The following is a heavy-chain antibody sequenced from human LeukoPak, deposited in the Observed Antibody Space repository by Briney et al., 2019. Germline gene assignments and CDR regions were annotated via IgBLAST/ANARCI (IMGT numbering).Heavy chain of an antibody. Sequence: QPGGSLRLSCVASGFSFTSYWMSWVRQAPGKGLEFVANINQDAGTTNYVDYVKGRFTISRDNAENSLYLQMSSLRAEDTALYYCARDPGWSSFDIWGQGIMVTVSS. D-gene: IGHD2-15*01. CDR1: GFSFTSYW. V-gene: IGHV3-7*01. J-gene: IGHJ3*02. CDR2: INQDAGTT. CDR3: ARDPGWSSFDI.